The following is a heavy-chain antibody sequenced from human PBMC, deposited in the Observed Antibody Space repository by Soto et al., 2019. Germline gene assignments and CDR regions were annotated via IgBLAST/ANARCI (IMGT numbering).Heavy chain of an antibody. D-gene: IGHD3-9*01. CDR2: IKQDGGEK. J-gene: IGHJ3*02. V-gene: IGHV3-7*01. CDR3: ARGPDFDWSLGGALDI. CDR1: GFAFSNYW. Sequence: EVQLVESGGDLAQPGGSLRLSCAASGFAFSNYWMTWVRQAPGKGLEWVANIKQDGGEKYLAASLRGGFTISRDNAKNSMYLQMSGLRAEDTAVYYCARGPDFDWSLGGALDIWGQGTMVTVSS.